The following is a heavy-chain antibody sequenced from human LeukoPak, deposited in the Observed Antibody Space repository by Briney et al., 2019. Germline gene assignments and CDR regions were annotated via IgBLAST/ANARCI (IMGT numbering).Heavy chain of an antibody. V-gene: IGHV3-74*01. Sequence: PGGSLRLSCAASGFTFSSYWMHWVRQAPGKGLVWVSRINTDGSSTNYADSVKGRFTISRDHAKNTLFLQMNSLRAEDTAVYYCAIRLRNDYNFDYWGQGTLVTVSS. CDR1: GFTFSSYW. CDR2: INTDGSST. CDR3: AIRLRNDYNFDY. D-gene: IGHD5-24*01. J-gene: IGHJ4*02.